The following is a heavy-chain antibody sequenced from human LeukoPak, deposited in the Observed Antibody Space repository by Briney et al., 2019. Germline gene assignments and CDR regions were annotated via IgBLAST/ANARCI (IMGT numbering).Heavy chain of an antibody. Sequence: KPSETLSLTCTVSGGSISSSSYYWGWIRQPPGKGLGWIGSIYYSGSTYYNPSLKSRVTISVDTSKNQFSLNLGSVTAADTAVYYCARLYYDSSGYYQICYFDYWGQGTLVTVSS. CDR3: ARLYYDSSGYYQICYFDY. V-gene: IGHV4-39*01. CDR1: GGSISSSSYY. D-gene: IGHD3-22*01. CDR2: IYYSGST. J-gene: IGHJ4*02.